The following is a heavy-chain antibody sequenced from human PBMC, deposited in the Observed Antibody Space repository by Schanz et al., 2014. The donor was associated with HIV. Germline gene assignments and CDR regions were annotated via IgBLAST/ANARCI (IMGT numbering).Heavy chain of an antibody. Sequence: GKRGEGGGGVVQPGRSLRLSCAASGFTFSSYGMHWVRQAPGKGLECFSTISVGGGDRYYADSVKGRFAISRDNSRNTLYLQMNSLRAEDTAVYYCVKEDCSGGLCNSDHWGQGTLVTVS. J-gene: IGHJ4*02. V-gene: IGHV3-NL1*01. CDR1: GFTFSSYG. D-gene: IGHD2-15*01. CDR3: VKEDCSGGLCNSDH. CDR2: ISVGGGDR.